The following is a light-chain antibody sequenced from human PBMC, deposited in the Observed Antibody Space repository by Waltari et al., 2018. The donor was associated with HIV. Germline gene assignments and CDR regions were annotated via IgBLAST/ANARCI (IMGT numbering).Light chain of an antibody. CDR1: SDMNVGTYR. CDR2: YKSGPFN. J-gene: IGLJ2*01. V-gene: IGLV5-45*02. CDR3: MVWHNSAVF. Sequence: QAVLTQPSSLSASPGESASLTCTFRSDMNVGTYRLYWYHPKLGGPPQFLLRYKSGPFNERGAGVPSRFSGSKDSSANSGILIISGVQSEEEADYHCMVWHNSAVFFGGGTKLTVL.